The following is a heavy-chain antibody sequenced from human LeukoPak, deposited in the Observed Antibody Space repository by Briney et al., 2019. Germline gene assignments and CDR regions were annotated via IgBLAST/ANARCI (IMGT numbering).Heavy chain of an antibody. D-gene: IGHD6-19*01. CDR3: ATDSIAMAGSTKGSWFDP. Sequence: ASVKVSCKASGYTFTSYYMHWVRQAPGQGLEWMGIINPGGGSTIYAQKFQGRVTMTGDTSTDTVYMELSSLRSEDTAVYYCATDSIAMAGSTKGSWFDPWGQGTLVTVSS. V-gene: IGHV1-46*01. CDR1: GYTFTSYY. J-gene: IGHJ5*02. CDR2: INPGGGST.